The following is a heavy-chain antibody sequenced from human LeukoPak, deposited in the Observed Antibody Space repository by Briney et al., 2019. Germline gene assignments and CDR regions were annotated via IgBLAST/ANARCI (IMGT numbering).Heavy chain of an antibody. V-gene: IGHV3-30*18. CDR2: ISFDESYK. D-gene: IGHD6-13*01. CDR1: GFTFSNYG. Sequence: PGGSLRLSCAASGFTFSNYGMHWVRQAPGKGLEWVAVISFDESYKYYADSVKGRFTISRDNSKNTLYLQMNSLRAEDTAVYYCAKDRVTAAGYYFEYWGQGTLVTVSS. CDR3: AKDRVTAAGYYFEY. J-gene: IGHJ4*02.